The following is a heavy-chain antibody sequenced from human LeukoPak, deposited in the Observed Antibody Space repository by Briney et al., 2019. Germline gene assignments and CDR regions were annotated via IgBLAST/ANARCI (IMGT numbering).Heavy chain of an antibody. CDR3: ARGTVTAPDY. CDR2: IYSDYSGGST. V-gene: IGHV3-53*01. D-gene: IGHD4-17*01. J-gene: IGHJ4*02. Sequence: PGGSLRLSCAVSGFSVSSNYMTWVRQAPGKGLEWVSIIYSDYSGGSTYYADSVKGRFTISRDNSKNMLYLQMNSLRAEDTAVYSCARGTVTAPDYWGQGTLVTVSS. CDR1: GFSVSSNY.